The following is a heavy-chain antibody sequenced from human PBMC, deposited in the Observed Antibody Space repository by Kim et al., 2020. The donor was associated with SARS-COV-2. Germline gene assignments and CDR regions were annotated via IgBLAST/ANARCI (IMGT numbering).Heavy chain of an antibody. Sequence: SETLSLTCTVSGGSISSGGYYWSWIRQHPGKGLEWIGYIYYSGSTYYNPSLKSRVTISVDTSKNQFSLKLSSVTAADTAVYYCARGATTRGVRLLDYWGQGTLVTVSS. J-gene: IGHJ4*02. CDR3: ARGATTRGVRLLDY. V-gene: IGHV4-31*03. CDR1: GGSISSGGYY. CDR2: IYYSGST. D-gene: IGHD1-26*01.